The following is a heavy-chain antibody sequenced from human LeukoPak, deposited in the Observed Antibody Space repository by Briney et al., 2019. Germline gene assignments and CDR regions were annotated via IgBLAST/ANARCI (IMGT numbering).Heavy chain of an antibody. CDR3: ARTGDCSGGSCYSGFDY. V-gene: IGHV3-48*01. D-gene: IGHD2-15*01. CDR1: GFTFSSYS. J-gene: IGHJ4*02. Sequence: PGGSLRLSCAASGFTFSSYSMNWVRQAPGKGLEWVSYISSSSGTIYYADSVKGRFTISRDNAKNSLYLQMNSLRAEDTAVYYCARTGDCSGGSCYSGFDYWGQGTLVTVSS. CDR2: ISSSSGTI.